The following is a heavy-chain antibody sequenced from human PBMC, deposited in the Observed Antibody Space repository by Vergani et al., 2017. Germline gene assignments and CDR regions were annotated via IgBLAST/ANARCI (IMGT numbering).Heavy chain of an antibody. CDR2: IYNSGNG. CDR3: ASGKYYSDSTSHFRGRYFDV. V-gene: IGHV4-39*01. CDR1: GDSIISRSYY. Sequence: QMQLQEPGPGLVKVSETLSLTCTVSGDSIISRSYYWGWIRQPPGKGLEWIGSIYNSGNGDSSSSLKSRVTISADTSKNQFSLRLTSVTAADTAVYYCASGKYYSDSTSHFRGRYFDVWGRGTLVTVPS. J-gene: IGHJ2*01. D-gene: IGHD3-16*01.